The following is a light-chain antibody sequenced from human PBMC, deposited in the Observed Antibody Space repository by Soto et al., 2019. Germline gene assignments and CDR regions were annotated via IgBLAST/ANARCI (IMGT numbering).Light chain of an antibody. Sequence: IQLTQSPTSLSASVGDKVTITCQASRHISDYLNWYQHKPGKAPQLLIYDAINLEAGVPARFSGRGFGTDFSFTISSLQPDDIGTYYCQQYDDLPTFGGGTKVQIK. J-gene: IGKJ4*01. CDR2: DAI. CDR3: QQYDDLPT. CDR1: RHISDY. V-gene: IGKV1-33*01.